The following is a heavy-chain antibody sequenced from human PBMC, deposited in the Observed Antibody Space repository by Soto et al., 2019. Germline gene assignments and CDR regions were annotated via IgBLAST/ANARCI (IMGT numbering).Heavy chain of an antibody. CDR2: ISPYSGNT. V-gene: IGHV1-18*01. CDR3: VRFASSGWYTGGY. J-gene: IGHJ4*02. Sequence: QVQLVQSGAEVKKPGASVKVSCKASGYTFTQYEIGWVRQAPGQGLEWMGWISPYSGNTNYAQKLQGRVTMTTDTSKSTGYMELRSLRSDDTAVYYCVRFASSGWYTGGYWGQGTLVTVSS. CDR1: GYTFTQYE. D-gene: IGHD6-19*01.